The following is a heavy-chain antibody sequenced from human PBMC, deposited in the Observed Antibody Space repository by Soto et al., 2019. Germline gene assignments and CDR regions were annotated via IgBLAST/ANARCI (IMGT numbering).Heavy chain of an antibody. CDR2: IWYDGSKK. Sequence: GGSLRLSCAASGFTFRSYGMHWVRQAPGKGLEWVAVIWYDGSKKYYSDSVKGRFTISRDNSKNTLYLQMNSLRAEDTAVYYCARGYGGDSAAFDIWGQGTMVTVSS. CDR3: ARGYGGDSAAFDI. D-gene: IGHD4-17*01. CDR1: GFTFRSYG. J-gene: IGHJ3*02. V-gene: IGHV3-33*01.